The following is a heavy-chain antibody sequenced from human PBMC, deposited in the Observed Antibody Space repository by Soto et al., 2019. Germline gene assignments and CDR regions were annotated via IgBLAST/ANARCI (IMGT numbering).Heavy chain of an antibody. Sequence: QLQLQESGPGLVKPSETLSLTCTVSGGSISSSSYYWGWIRQPPGKGLEWIGSIYYSGSTYYNPSLKSRVTISVDTSNNQFSLELSSVTAADTAVYYCAMGAPIWGSYRYPYYFDYWGQGTLVTVSS. D-gene: IGHD3-16*02. J-gene: IGHJ4*02. CDR1: GGSISSSSYY. V-gene: IGHV4-39*01. CDR2: IYYSGST. CDR3: AMGAPIWGSYRYPYYFDY.